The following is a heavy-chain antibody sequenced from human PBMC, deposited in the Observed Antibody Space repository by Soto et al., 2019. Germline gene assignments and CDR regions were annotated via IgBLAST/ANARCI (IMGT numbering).Heavy chain of an antibody. V-gene: IGHV3-30-3*01. Sequence: GGSLGLACAASGVTVSSYAMHWVRQAPGKGLEWVAVISYDGSNKYYADSVKGRFTISRDNSKNTLYLQMNSLRAEDTAVYYCASLVAGTVGDYWGQGPLVTVSS. J-gene: IGHJ4*02. CDR2: ISYDGSNK. D-gene: IGHD6-19*01. CDR3: ASLVAGTVGDY. CDR1: GVTVSSYA.